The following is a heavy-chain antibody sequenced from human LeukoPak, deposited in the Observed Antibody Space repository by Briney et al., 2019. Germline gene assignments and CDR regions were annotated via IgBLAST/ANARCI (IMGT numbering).Heavy chain of an antibody. J-gene: IGHJ4*02. CDR2: INHSGST. V-gene: IGHV4-34*01. D-gene: IGHD6-13*01. Sequence: SETLSLTCAVYGGSFSGYYWSWIRQPPGKGLEWIGEINHSGSTNYNPSLKSRVTISVDTSKNQFSLKLSSVTAADTAVYYCARSVAAAGTYLGIWGQGTLVTVSS. CDR3: ARSVAAAGTYLGI. CDR1: GGSFSGYY.